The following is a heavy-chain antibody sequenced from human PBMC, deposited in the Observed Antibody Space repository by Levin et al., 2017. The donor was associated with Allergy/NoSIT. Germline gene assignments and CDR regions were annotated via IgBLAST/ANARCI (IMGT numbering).Heavy chain of an antibody. D-gene: IGHD6-19*01. V-gene: IGHV4-59*08. CDR3: ASHRYSSGGEGY. J-gene: IGHJ4*02. CDR1: GVSIIDYY. CDR2: IFYSGST. Sequence: SQTLSLTCTVSGVSIIDYYWSWIRQPPGKGLEWIGHIFYSGSTMYNTSLRSRVSMSMDMSKSQVTLRLSPVTATDTAMYYCASHRYSSGGEGYWGQGALVTVSS.